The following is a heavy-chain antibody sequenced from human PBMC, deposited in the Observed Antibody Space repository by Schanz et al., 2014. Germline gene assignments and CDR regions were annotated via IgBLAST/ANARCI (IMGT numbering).Heavy chain of an antibody. CDR1: EFTFSSYK. J-gene: IGHJ4*02. D-gene: IGHD3-9*01. CDR3: AKQIHYDILTVTRN. CDR2: ISSSGSYI. V-gene: IGHV3-23*04. Sequence: VQLVESGGGLVRPGGSLRLSCEASEFTFSSYKMNWVRQAPGKGLEWVSSISSSGSYIHYADSVKGRFTISRDNSKNTLYLQMNSLRAEDTAVYYCAKQIHYDILTVTRNWGQGTLXTVSS.